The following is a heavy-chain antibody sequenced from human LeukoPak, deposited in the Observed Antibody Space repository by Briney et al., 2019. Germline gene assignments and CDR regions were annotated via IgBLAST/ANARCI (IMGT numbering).Heavy chain of an antibody. CDR3: ARTIVGVRGVRNPAFDF. Sequence: SQTLSLTCTVSGGSISSGSYYWSWIRQPAGKGLEWIGRIYTSGSTNYNPSLKSRVTMSVDTSKNQFSLKLSSVTAVDTAVYYCARTIVGVRGVRNPAFDFWGHGTMVTVSS. CDR1: GGSISSGSYY. J-gene: IGHJ3*01. D-gene: IGHD3-10*01. CDR2: IYTSGST. V-gene: IGHV4-61*02.